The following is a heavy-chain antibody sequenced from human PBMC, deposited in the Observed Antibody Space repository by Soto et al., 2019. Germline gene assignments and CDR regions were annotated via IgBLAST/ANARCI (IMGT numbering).Heavy chain of an antibody. J-gene: IGHJ6*02. CDR3: ARAGSVAAAGSVPNLSYYYYGMDV. CDR1: GYTLTIYY. D-gene: IGHD6-13*01. Sequence: GASVKVSCKAAGYTLTIYYMHWVRQAPGQGLEWMGIINPNSGSTSYAQKFQGRVTMTRDTSTSTVYMELSSLRSEDTAVYNCARAGSVAAAGSVPNLSYYYYGMDVWGQGTTVTVSS. CDR2: INPNSGST. V-gene: IGHV1-46*01.